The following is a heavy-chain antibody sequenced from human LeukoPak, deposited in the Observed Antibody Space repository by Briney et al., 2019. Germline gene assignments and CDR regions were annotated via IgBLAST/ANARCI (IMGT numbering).Heavy chain of an antibody. CDR1: GFTFNSYG. V-gene: IGHV3-33*01. J-gene: IGHJ4*02. Sequence: GRSLRLSCAASGFTFNSYGMHWVRQAPGKGLEWVAVIWYDGSNKYYADSVKGRFTISRDNSKNTLYLQMNSLRAEDTAVYYCARDRYSSGWYYFDYWGQGTLVTVCS. D-gene: IGHD6-19*01. CDR3: ARDRYSSGWYYFDY. CDR2: IWYDGSNK.